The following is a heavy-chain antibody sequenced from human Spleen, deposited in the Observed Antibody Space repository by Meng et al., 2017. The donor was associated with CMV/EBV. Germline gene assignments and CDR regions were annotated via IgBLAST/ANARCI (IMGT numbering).Heavy chain of an antibody. D-gene: IGHD3-3*01. V-gene: IGHV4-34*01. Sequence: SETLSLTCAVYGGSFNSYYWTWIRQPPGKGLEWIGEINHSGTTNYNPSLKSRVTISADTSKKQFSLKLTSVTAADTAVYYCARLEWLGGTWFDSWGQGTLVTVSS. CDR3: ARLEWLGGTWFDS. J-gene: IGHJ5*01. CDR1: GGSFNSYY. CDR2: INHSGTT.